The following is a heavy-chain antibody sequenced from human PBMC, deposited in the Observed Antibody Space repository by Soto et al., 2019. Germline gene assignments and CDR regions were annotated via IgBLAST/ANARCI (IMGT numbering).Heavy chain of an antibody. V-gene: IGHV1-2*04. J-gene: IGHJ3*02. CDR3: ARAPPYYYGSGSHATNAFDI. D-gene: IGHD3-10*01. CDR1: GYTFTGQY. Sequence: ASVKVSCKASGYTFTGQYMHWVRRAPGQGLEWMGWINPNSGGTNYAQKFQGWVTMTRDTSISTAYMELSRLRSDDTAVYYCARAPPYYYGSGSHATNAFDIWGQGTMVTVSS. CDR2: INPNSGGT.